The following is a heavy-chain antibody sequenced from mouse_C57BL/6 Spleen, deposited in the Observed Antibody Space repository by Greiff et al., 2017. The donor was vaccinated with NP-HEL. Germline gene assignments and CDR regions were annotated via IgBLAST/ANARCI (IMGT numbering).Heavy chain of an antibody. Sequence: VQLVESGPELVKPGASVKISCKASGYAFSSSWMNWVKQRPGKGLEWIGRIYPGDGDTNYNGKFKGKATLTADNSSSTAYMQLSSLTSEDSAVYVCATPIYYDYDGRVGYAMDYWGQGTSVTVSS. V-gene: IGHV1-82*01. J-gene: IGHJ4*01. D-gene: IGHD2-4*01. CDR1: GYAFSSSW. CDR3: ATPIYYDYDGRVGYAMDY. CDR2: IYPGDGDT.